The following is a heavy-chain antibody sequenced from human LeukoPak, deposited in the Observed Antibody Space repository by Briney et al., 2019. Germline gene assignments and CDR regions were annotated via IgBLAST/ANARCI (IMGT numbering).Heavy chain of an antibody. CDR2: INPNSGGT. CDR3: ARSGYYGSGSYFWFDP. CDR1: GYTFTGYY. Sequence: ASVKVSCKASGYTFTGYYMHWVRQAPGQGLEWMGWINPNSGGTNYAQKFQGWVTMTRDTSISTAYMELSRLRSDDTAVYYCARSGYYGSGSYFWFDPWGQGTLVTVSS. D-gene: IGHD3-10*01. J-gene: IGHJ5*02. V-gene: IGHV1-2*04.